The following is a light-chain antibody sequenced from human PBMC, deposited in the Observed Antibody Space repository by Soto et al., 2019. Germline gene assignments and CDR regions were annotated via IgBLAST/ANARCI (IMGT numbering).Light chain of an antibody. Sequence: QSALTQPASVSGSPGQSITISCTGTSSDVGSYNLVSWYQQHPGKAPKLMIYEVSKRPSGVSNRFSGSKSGNTASLTISGLQAEDEADYYCCSYADGVFGGGTQLTVL. CDR3: CSYADGV. J-gene: IGLJ7*01. CDR1: SSDVGSYNL. V-gene: IGLV2-23*02. CDR2: EVS.